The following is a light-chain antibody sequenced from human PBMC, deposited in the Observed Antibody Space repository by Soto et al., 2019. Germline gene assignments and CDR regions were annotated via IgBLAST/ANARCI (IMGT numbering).Light chain of an antibody. Sequence: EIVITQSPATLSVSPGERATLSCRASQSVSHNLAWYQKKPGQAPRLLIYGASTRATGIPARFSGSGSGTEFTLTISSLQYEDFAVYYCQQYNNWWTFGQGTRVEIK. CDR2: GAS. V-gene: IGKV3-15*01. J-gene: IGKJ1*01. CDR3: QQYNNWWT. CDR1: QSVSHN.